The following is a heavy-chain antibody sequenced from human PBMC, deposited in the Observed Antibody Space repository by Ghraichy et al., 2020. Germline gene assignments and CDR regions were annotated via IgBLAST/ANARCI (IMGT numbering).Heavy chain of an antibody. J-gene: IGHJ4*02. CDR2: ISVGSSRTI. CDR3: ARDSGSSWYYFDY. Sequence: GGSLRLSCAASGFTFSSYSMNWVRQAPGKGLEWVSYISVGSSRTIYYADSVKGRFTISRDNAKNSLYLQMNSLRDEDTAVYYCARDSGSSWYYFDYWGQGTLVTVSS. V-gene: IGHV3-48*02. CDR1: GFTFSSYS. D-gene: IGHD6-13*01.